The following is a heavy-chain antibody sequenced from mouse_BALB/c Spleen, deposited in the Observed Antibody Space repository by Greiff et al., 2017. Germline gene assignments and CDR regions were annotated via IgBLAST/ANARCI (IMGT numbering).Heavy chain of an antibody. V-gene: IGHV1S81*02. J-gene: IGHJ3*01. Sequence: QVQLQQSGAELVKPGASVKLSCKASGYTFTSYYMYWVKQRPGQGLEWIGEINPSNGGTNFNEKFKSKATLTVDKSSSTAYMQLSSLTSEDSAVYYCTRGNGGNYAWFAYWGQGTLVTVSA. CDR2: INPSNGGT. CDR1: GYTFTSYY. D-gene: IGHD2-1*01. CDR3: TRGNGGNYAWFAY.